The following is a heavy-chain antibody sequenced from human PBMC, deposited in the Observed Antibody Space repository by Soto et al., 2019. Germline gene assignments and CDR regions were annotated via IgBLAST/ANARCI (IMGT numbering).Heavy chain of an antibody. V-gene: IGHV4-59*08. Sequence: QVQLQASGPGLVKPSDTLSLTCTVSGDSIGTYNWGWIRQPPGKRLEWIGYIYSNGGTSYNPALKSRVTISADTSTKQFSRSLSSVTAADTAVYYCVRQGIGALHGLVDVWGQGTTVTVSS. CDR2: IYSNGGT. CDR3: VRQGIGALHGLVDV. J-gene: IGHJ6*02. D-gene: IGHD1-26*01. CDR1: GDSIGTYN.